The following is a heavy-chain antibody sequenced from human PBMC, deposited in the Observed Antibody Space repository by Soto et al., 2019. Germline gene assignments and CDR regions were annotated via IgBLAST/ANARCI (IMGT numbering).Heavy chain of an antibody. CDR2: IKQDGSEK. CDR1: GFTFSSYW. CDR3: ARDYDPSWCMLTP. Sequence: GGSLRLSCAASGFTFSSYWMSWVRQAPGKGLEWVANIKQDGSEKYYVDSVKGRFTISRDNAKNSLYLQMNSLRAEDTAVYYCARDYDPSWCMLTPWGQGTLVTVSS. V-gene: IGHV3-7*03. J-gene: IGHJ5*02. D-gene: IGHD2-8*01.